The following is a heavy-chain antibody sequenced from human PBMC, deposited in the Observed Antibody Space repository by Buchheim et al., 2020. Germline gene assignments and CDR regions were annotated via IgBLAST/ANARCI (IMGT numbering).Heavy chain of an antibody. CDR2: ISYDGSNK. CDR1: GFTFSSYG. V-gene: IGHV3-30*18. D-gene: IGHD1-26*01. CDR3: AKDLYSGGYSFDY. Sequence: QVQLVESGGGVVQPGRSLRLSCAASGFTFSSYGMHWVRLAPGKGLEWVAVISYDGSNKYYADSVTGRFTIFRANSKNTLYLQMNSLRAEDTAVYYCAKDLYSGGYSFDYWGQVTL. J-gene: IGHJ4*02.